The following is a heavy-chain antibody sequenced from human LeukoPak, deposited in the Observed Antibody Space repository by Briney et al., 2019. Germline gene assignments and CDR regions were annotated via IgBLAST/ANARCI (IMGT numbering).Heavy chain of an antibody. Sequence: ASVKVSCKASGYTFTSYDINWVRQATGQGLEWMGWMNPNSGNTGYAQKFQGRVTMTRNSSITTAYMELSSLRSEDTAVYYCARRKPPWHYYSSGSYRVGSWFDPWGQGTLVTVSS. CDR2: MNPNSGNT. D-gene: IGHD3-10*01. CDR1: GYTFTSYD. CDR3: ARRKPPWHYYSSGSYRVGSWFDP. J-gene: IGHJ5*02. V-gene: IGHV1-8*01.